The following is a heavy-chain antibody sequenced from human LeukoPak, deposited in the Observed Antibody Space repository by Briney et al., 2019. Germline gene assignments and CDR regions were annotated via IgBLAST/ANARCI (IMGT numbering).Heavy chain of an antibody. V-gene: IGHV3-48*03. CDR1: GFTFSSYE. D-gene: IGHD3-10*02. J-gene: IGHJ6*04. CDR3: AELGITMIGGV. CDR2: ISSSGSTI. Sequence: GGSLRLSCAASGFTFSSYEMNWVRQAPGKGLEWVSYISSSGSTIYYADSVKGRFTISRDNAKNSLYLQMNSLRAEDTAVYYCAELGITMIGGVWGRGTTVTISS.